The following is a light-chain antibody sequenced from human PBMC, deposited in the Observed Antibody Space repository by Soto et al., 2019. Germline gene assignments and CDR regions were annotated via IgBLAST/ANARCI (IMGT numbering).Light chain of an antibody. J-gene: IGKJ5*01. CDR1: QSFGSD. Sequence: EFVMTPSPPTLSVSPGEGATLSYRASQSFGSDLAWYQQRPGQAPRLLIYDASTRATDIPARFSGTGSGTDFTLTISSLQSEDFAVYYCQQYNNWPPLTFGQGTRLEIK. V-gene: IGKV3-15*01. CDR2: DAS. CDR3: QQYNNWPPLT.